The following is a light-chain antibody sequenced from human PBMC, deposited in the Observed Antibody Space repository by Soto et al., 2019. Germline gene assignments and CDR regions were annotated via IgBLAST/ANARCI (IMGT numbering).Light chain of an antibody. Sequence: VLTQPPSVSVAPGQTARITCGGTNIGSKSVHWYQQKPGQAPVLVVYDDSDRPSGIPERFSGSNSGNTATLTISRVEAGDEADYYCEVWDSSTDHNWVFGGGTTLTVL. J-gene: IGLJ3*02. CDR2: DDS. CDR1: NIGSKS. CDR3: EVWDSSTDHNWV. V-gene: IGLV3-21*02.